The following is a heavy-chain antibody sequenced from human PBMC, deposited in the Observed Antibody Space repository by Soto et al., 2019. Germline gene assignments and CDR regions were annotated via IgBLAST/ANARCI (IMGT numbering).Heavy chain of an antibody. J-gene: IGHJ4*02. D-gene: IGHD6-13*01. CDR1: GFTFSSYA. V-gene: IGHV3-23*01. CDR3: AKGRQRRSSCYDY. CDR2: ISNSGGST. Sequence: GWSLRLSCAASGFTFSSYAMSWVRQAPGKWLEWVSGISNSGGSTYYADSVKGRFTISRDNSKNTLYLRRNSLRAEDTAVYYCAKGRQRRSSCYDYWRQGTLVTVPS.